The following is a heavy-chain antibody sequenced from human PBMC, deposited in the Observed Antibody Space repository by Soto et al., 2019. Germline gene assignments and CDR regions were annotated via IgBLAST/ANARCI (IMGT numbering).Heavy chain of an antibody. J-gene: IGHJ4*02. V-gene: IGHV3-30*18. CDR1: GFNFDNYG. Sequence: RLSCQASGFNFDNYGTHWVRQAPGKGLEWVAVITYDGSFQYYADSVKGRFTISRDNSKNTLSLHLNTLKPEDTAVYHCAKDRVGGTFYTPLAFWGQGTLVTVSS. CDR3: AKDRVGGTFYTPLAF. D-gene: IGHD1-7*01. CDR2: ITYDGSFQ.